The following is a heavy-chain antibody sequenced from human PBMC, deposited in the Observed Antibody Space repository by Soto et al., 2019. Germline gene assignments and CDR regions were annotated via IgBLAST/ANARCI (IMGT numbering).Heavy chain of an antibody. V-gene: IGHV3-72*01. CDR3: ARGVVSTGYFDY. CDR1: GFTFSDHY. CDR2: SRDKVHSHTT. Sequence: EVQLAESGGGLVQPGGSLRLSCAASGFTFSDHYMDWVRQAPGKGLEWVGRSRDKVHSHTTEYAASVKGRFTISRGDSENSLDLQMNSRKTEDTAVYYCARGVVSTGYFDYWGQGTLVTVSS. J-gene: IGHJ4*02. D-gene: IGHD5-12*01.